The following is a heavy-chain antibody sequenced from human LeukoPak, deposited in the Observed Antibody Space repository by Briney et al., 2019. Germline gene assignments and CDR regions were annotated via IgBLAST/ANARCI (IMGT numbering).Heavy chain of an antibody. CDR2: INSDGSNT. Sequence: PGGSLRLSCAASRFSFSSYWMHWVRQAPGEGLVWVSRINSDGSNTNYADSVKGRFTISRDNAKNTLYLQMNSLRAEDTAVYYCARDFRRGQYFDYWGQGTLVTVSS. CDR1: RFSFSSYW. J-gene: IGHJ4*02. D-gene: IGHD3-10*01. CDR3: ARDFRRGQYFDY. V-gene: IGHV3-74*01.